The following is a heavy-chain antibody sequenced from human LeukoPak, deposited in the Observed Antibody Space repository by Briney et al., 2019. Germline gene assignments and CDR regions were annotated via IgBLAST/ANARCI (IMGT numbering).Heavy chain of an antibody. CDR1: GGTFSSYA. D-gene: IGHD3-16*02. CDR3: ARSYYDYVWGSYRPYYFDY. V-gene: IGHV1-69*06. J-gene: IGHJ4*02. CDR2: IIPIFGTA. Sequence: GASVKVSCKASGGTFSSYAISWVRQAPGQGLEWMGGIIPIFGTANYAQKFQGRVTITADKSTSTAYMELSSLRSEDTAVYYCARSYYDYVWGSYRPYYFDYWGQGTLVTVSS.